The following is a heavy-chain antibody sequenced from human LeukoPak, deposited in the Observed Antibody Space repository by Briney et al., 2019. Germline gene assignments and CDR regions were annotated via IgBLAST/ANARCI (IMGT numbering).Heavy chain of an antibody. CDR2: SYHIGSA. CDR3: ARESGSHAEALDI. V-gene: IGHV4-59*11. D-gene: IGHD1-26*01. Sequence: PSETLSLTCTVSGGSIGSHFWSWLRQPPGQGLEWIGYSYHIGSATHNPSLNSRVTISVDTSKSQFYLKLTSVTAADTAVYYCARESGSHAEALDIWGQGTMVIVSS. J-gene: IGHJ3*02. CDR1: GGSIGSHF.